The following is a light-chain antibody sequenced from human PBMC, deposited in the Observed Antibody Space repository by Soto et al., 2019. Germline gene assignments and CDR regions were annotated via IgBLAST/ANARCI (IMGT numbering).Light chain of an antibody. CDR3: ASWHDRLSGYV. V-gene: IGLV1-47*01. CDR2: MND. J-gene: IGLJ1*01. CDR1: TSNILRNY. Sequence: QSVLTQPPSASGNPGQRLTISCSGSTSNILRNYVYWYRQLPGTAPRLLISMNDQRPSGVPDRFSGSKSGTSASLAISGLRSEHEADHYCASWHDRLSGYVSGHGTKVSVL.